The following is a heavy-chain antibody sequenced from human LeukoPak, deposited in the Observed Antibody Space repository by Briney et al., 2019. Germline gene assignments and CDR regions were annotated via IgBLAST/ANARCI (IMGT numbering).Heavy chain of an antibody. CDR2: MNPNSGHT. V-gene: IGHV1-8*01. Sequence: ASVKVSCKATGYTFTSYDIIWVRQASGQGLEWMGWMNPNSGHTGYAQKFQGRVTMTRTTSISTAYMELTSLTSEDSAVYYCARSIVGVRKRNDYWGQGTLVTVSS. D-gene: IGHD1-26*01. CDR1: GYTFTSYD. CDR3: ARSIVGVRKRNDY. J-gene: IGHJ4*02.